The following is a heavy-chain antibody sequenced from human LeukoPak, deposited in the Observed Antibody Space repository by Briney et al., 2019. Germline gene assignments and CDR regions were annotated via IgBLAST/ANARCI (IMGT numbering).Heavy chain of an antibody. J-gene: IGHJ3*02. CDR1: GYTFTSYY. CDR3: ARDPSLDAFDI. V-gene: IGHV1-46*01. CDR2: INPSGGST. Sequence: ASVKVSCKASGYTFTSYYIHWVRQAPGQGLEWMGIINPSGGSTTYLQKVQGRVTMTRDTSTNTVYMELSSLRSEDTAMYYCARDPSLDAFDIWGQGTMVTVSS.